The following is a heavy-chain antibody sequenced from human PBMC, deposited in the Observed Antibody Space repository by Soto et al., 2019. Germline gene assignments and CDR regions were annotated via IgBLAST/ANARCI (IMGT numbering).Heavy chain of an antibody. CDR3: TLYYYDRPRVDY. J-gene: IGHJ4*02. Sequence: GGSLRLSCTASGFTFGDYAMSWFRQAPGKGLEWVGFTRSKAYGGTTEYAASVKGRFTISRDDSKSIAYLQMNSLKTEDTAVYYCTLYYYDRPRVDYWGQGTLVTVSS. V-gene: IGHV3-49*03. CDR1: GFTFGDYA. CDR2: TRSKAYGGTT. D-gene: IGHD3-22*01.